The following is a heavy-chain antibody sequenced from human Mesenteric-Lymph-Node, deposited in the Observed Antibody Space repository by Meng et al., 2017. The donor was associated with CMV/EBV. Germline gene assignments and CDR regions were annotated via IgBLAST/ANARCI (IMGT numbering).Heavy chain of an antibody. CDR1: GFSFSDYS. CDR2: ISSSSSYI. J-gene: IGHJ4*02. Sequence: GESLKISCIASGFSFSDYSINWVRQAPGKGLEWVSSISSSSSYIYYADSVKGRFTISRDNAKNSLYLQMNSLRAEDTAVYYCAGVGAYWREDYWGQGTLVTVSS. V-gene: IGHV3-21*01. CDR3: AGVGAYWREDY. D-gene: IGHD1-1*01.